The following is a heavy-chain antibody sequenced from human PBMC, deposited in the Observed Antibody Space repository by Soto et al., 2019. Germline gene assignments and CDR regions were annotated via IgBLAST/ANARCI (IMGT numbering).Heavy chain of an antibody. Sequence: GGSLTLSCAASGFTFSIFAMSWVRQPPGKGREWVSTISGSRGSTYYADAVKGRFTISRDNSMGTLYLQMKSLRVEDTAIYYCAKEVSLGSTVDLGYWGQGALVTVSS. CDR1: GFTFSIFA. CDR3: AKEVSLGSTVDLGY. V-gene: IGHV3-23*01. CDR2: ISGSRGST. D-gene: IGHD7-27*01. J-gene: IGHJ4*02.